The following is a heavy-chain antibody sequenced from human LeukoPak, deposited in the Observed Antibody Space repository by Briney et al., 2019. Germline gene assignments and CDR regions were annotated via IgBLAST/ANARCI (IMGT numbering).Heavy chain of an antibody. CDR2: IYSGGTT. Sequence: PGGSLRLSCAASGFTVSTNCMTWVRQAPGKGLEWVSTIYSGGTTYYADPVMGRFTISRHNSRNTLYLQMNSLRAEDTAVYYCARDGPELDYWGQGTLVTVSS. V-gene: IGHV3-53*04. J-gene: IGHJ4*02. CDR1: GFTVSTNC. CDR3: ARDGPELDY. D-gene: IGHD3-10*01.